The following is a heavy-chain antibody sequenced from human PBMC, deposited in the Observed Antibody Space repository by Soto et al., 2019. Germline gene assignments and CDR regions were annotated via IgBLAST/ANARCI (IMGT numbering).Heavy chain of an antibody. D-gene: IGHD1-20*01. CDR2: ISYDGSNK. Sequence: QVQLVESGGGVVQPGRSLRLSCAACGFAFSSYGMHWFRKAPGKGLEWVAVISYDGSNKYYADSVKGRFTISRDNSKNTLYLQMNSLRAEDTAVYYCAKACLTGAVEYWGQGTLVTVSS. CDR3: AKACLTGAVEY. J-gene: IGHJ4*02. CDR1: GFAFSSYG. V-gene: IGHV3-30*18.